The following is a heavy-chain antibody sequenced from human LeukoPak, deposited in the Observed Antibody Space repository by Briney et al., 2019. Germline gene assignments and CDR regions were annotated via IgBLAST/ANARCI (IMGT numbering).Heavy chain of an antibody. CDR2: INHGGST. V-gene: IGHV4-34*01. CDR1: GGSFSGYY. D-gene: IGHD2/OR15-2a*01. CDR3: ARHSIDRYYYYYMDV. Sequence: SETLSLTCAVYGGSFSGYYWSWIRQPPGKGLEWIGEINHGGSTNYNPSLKSRVTISVDTSKNQFSLKLSSVTAADTAVYYCARHSIDRYYYYYMDVWGKGTTVTISS. J-gene: IGHJ6*03.